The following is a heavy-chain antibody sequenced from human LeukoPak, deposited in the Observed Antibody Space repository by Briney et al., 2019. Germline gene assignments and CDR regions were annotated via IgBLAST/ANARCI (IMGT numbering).Heavy chain of an antibody. V-gene: IGHV3-74*01. CDR2: INSDGSST. Sequence: GGSLRLSCAASGFTFSSYWMHWVRQAPGKGLVWVSRINSDGSSTSYADSVKGRFTISRDNAKNTLYLQMNSLRAEDTAVYYCAREGSSSWLNYYYYYYMDVWGKGTTVTISS. D-gene: IGHD6-13*01. CDR1: GFTFSSYW. CDR3: AREGSSSWLNYYYYYYMDV. J-gene: IGHJ6*03.